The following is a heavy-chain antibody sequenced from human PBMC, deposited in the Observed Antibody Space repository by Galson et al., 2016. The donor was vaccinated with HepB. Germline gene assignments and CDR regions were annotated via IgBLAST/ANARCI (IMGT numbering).Heavy chain of an antibody. J-gene: IGHJ3*02. V-gene: IGHV1-69*06. CDR2: ILPMFGTA. CDR1: GGTFSSYA. CDR3: AREGRDLGVLGGRDAFDI. Sequence: SVKVSCKASGGTFSSYASSWVRQAPGQGLEWMGGILPMFGTANYAQQFQGRVTITADTSASTTYMELSSLRSEDTAVYYCAREGRDLGVLGGRDAFDIWGQGTMVTVSS. D-gene: IGHD3-10*01.